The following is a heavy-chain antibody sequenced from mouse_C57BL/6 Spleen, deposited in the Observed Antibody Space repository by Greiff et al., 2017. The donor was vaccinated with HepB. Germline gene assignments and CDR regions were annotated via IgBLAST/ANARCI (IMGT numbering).Heavy chain of an antibody. CDR1: GFTFSDYG. D-gene: IGHD2-1*01. CDR3: AKKRNLYYYAMDY. CDR2: ISSGSSTI. J-gene: IGHJ4*01. Sequence: EVQRVESGGGLVKPGGSLKLSCAASGFTFSDYGMHWVRQAPEKGLEWVAYISSGSSTIYYADTVKGRFTISRDNAKNTLFLQMTSLRSEDTAMYYCAKKRNLYYYAMDYWGQGTSVTVSS. V-gene: IGHV5-17*01.